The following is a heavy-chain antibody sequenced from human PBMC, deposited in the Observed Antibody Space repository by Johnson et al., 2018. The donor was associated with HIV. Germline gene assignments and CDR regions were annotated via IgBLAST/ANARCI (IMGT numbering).Heavy chain of an antibody. CDR3: AREDPPITMVRGVIRHDAFDI. V-gene: IGHV3-23*04. CDR2: ISGSGGST. CDR1: GLTFSSYG. D-gene: IGHD3-10*01. Sequence: VQLVESGGGLVQPGGSLRLSCVASGLTFSSYGMSWVRQAPGKGLEWVSAISGSGGSTYYADSVKGRFTISRDHSKNTLYLQMNSLRAEDTAVYYCAREDPPITMVRGVIRHDAFDIWGQGTMVTVSS. J-gene: IGHJ3*02.